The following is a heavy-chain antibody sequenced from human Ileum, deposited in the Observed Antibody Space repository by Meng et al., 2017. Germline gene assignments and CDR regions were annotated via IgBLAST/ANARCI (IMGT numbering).Heavy chain of an antibody. J-gene: IGHJ5*02. D-gene: IGHD4-17*01. Sequence: QGQLEGSGQGLGKPSGTLSLTWTVSGGSISSYYWSWIRQPAGKGLEWIGRIYTSGSTNYNPSLKSRVTMSVDTSKNQFSLKLSSVTAADTAVYYCARDVVPTVTYYYNWFDPWGQGTLVTVSS. V-gene: IGHV4-4*07. CDR2: IYTSGST. CDR3: ARDVVPTVTYYYNWFDP. CDR1: GGSISSYY.